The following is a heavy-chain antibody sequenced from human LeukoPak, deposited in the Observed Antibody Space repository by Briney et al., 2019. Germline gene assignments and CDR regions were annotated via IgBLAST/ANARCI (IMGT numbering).Heavy chain of an antibody. Sequence: KPSETLSLTCTVSGCSISSYYWSWIRQPAGKGLELIGRIYTSGSTNYNPSLKSRVTMSVDTSKNQFSLKLSSVTAADTAVYYCARDSPNSSSWYVGVYFDYWGQGTLVTVSS. V-gene: IGHV4-4*07. CDR3: ARDSPNSSSWYVGVYFDY. J-gene: IGHJ4*02. CDR2: IYTSGST. CDR1: GCSISSYY. D-gene: IGHD6-13*01.